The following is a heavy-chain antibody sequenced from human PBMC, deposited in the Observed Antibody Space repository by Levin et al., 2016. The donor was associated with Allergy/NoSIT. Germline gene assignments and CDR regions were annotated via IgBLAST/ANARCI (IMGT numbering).Heavy chain of an antibody. V-gene: IGHV3-48*03. CDR2: ISSSGSTI. D-gene: IGHD6-19*01. Sequence: WIRQPPGKGLEWVSYISSSGSTIYYADSVKGRFTISRDNAKNSLYLQMNSLRAEDTAVYYCARPTAVAGPPHFQHWGQGTLVTVSS. CDR3: ARPTAVAGPPHFQH. J-gene: IGHJ1*01.